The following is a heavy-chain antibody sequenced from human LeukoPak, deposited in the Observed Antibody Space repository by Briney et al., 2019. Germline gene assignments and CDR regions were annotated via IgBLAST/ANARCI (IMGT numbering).Heavy chain of an antibody. Sequence: GGSLRLSCAASGFTFSSYAMSWVCQAPGKGLEWVSAISGSGGSTYYADSVKGRFTISRDNSRNTLYLQMNSLRAEDTAVYYCAKGSGYSGYDFLDYWGQGTLVTVSS. V-gene: IGHV3-23*01. D-gene: IGHD5-12*01. CDR1: GFTFSSYA. CDR2: ISGSGGST. CDR3: AKGSGYSGYDFLDY. J-gene: IGHJ4*02.